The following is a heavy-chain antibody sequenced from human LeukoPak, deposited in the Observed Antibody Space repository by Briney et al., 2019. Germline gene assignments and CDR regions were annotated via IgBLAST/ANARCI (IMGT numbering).Heavy chain of an antibody. V-gene: IGHV1-2*06. Sequence: ASVKVSCKASGYTFTGYYMHWVRQAPGQGLEWMGRINPNSGGTNYAQKFQGRVTMTRDTSISTAYMGLSRLRSDDTAVYYCARDRGWNSGGVDYWGQGTLVTVSS. CDR2: INPNSGGT. CDR1: GYTFTGYY. CDR3: ARDRGWNSGGVDY. J-gene: IGHJ4*02. D-gene: IGHD1-7*01.